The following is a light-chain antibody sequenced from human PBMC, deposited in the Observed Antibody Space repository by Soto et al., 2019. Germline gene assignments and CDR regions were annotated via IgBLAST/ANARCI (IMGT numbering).Light chain of an antibody. V-gene: IGLV2-14*01. CDR2: EVN. J-gene: IGLJ3*02. CDR3: SSYTSGSTLVV. CDR1: SSDIGGYNY. Sequence: QSVLTQPASVSGSPGQSITISCTGTSSDIGGYNYVSWYQHHPGKAPKLMIYEVNARPSGVSNRFSGSKSGNTASLTISGLQAEDETDYYCSSYTSGSTLVVFGGGTKVTV.